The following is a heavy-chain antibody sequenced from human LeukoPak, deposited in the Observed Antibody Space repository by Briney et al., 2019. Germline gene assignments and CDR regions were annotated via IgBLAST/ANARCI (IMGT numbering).Heavy chain of an antibody. J-gene: IGHJ5*02. CDR2: IYTSGST. D-gene: IGHD1-26*01. V-gene: IGHV4-4*07. CDR3: ARDGLPAPWGNWFDP. CDR1: GGSISNYH. Sequence: SETLSLTCTVSGGSISNYHWSWIRQPAGKGLEWIGGIYTSGSTNYNPSLKSRVTISVDKSENQFSLNLTSVTAADTAAYYCARDGLPAPWGNWFDPLGQGTLVTVSS.